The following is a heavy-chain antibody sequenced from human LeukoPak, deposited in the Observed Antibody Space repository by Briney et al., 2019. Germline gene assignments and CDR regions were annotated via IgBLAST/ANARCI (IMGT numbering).Heavy chain of an antibody. J-gene: IGHJ4*02. CDR1: GYTFTGYY. V-gene: IGHV1-2*02. Sequence: ASVEVSCKASGYTFTGYYMHWVRQAPGQGLEWMGWINPNSGGTNYAQKFQGRVTMTRDTSISTAYMGLSRLRSDDTAAYYCARWAGPGNDSSGYNYWGQGTLVTVSS. CDR3: ARWAGPGNDSSGYNY. D-gene: IGHD3-22*01. CDR2: INPNSGGT.